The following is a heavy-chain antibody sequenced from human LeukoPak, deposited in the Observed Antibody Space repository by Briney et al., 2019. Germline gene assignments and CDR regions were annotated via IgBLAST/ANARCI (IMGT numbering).Heavy chain of an antibody. V-gene: IGHV3-23*01. CDR1: GFIFSDYY. J-gene: IGHJ4*02. CDR2: ISGSGDST. CDR3: ARVIGHFDY. Sequence: GGSLRLSCAVSGFIFSDYYMTWVRQAPGKGLEWVSSISGSGDSTYYADSVKGRFTISRDNSKNTVYLQMNSLRAEDTAVYYCARVIGHFDYWGQGTLVTVSS. D-gene: IGHD3-16*01.